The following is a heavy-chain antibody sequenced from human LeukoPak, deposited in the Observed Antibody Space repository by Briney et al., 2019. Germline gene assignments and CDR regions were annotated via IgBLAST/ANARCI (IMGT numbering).Heavy chain of an antibody. CDR2: IKQDGSEK. CDR3: ASHGDYLPDYFDY. D-gene: IGHD4-17*01. V-gene: IGHV3-7*01. CDR1: GFTFSSYW. J-gene: IGHJ4*02. Sequence: PGGSLRLSCAASGFTFSSYWMSWVRQAPGKGLEWVANIKQDGSEKYYVGSVKGRFTISRDNAKNSLYLQMNSLRAEDTAVYYCASHGDYLPDYFDYWGQGTLVTVSS.